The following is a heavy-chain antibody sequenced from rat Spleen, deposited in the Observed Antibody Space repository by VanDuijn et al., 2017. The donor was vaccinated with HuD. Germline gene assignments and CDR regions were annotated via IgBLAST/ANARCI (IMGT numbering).Heavy chain of an antibody. V-gene: IGHV2S12*01. CDR1: GFSLTSNG. Sequence: QVQLKESGPGLVQPSQTLSLTCTVSGFSLTSNGVSWVRQPPGKGLEWLAAVSSGGNTYYNSGIKSRLTISMDTSKSQVFLKMNSLQSEDTAIYFCTRDHSYWGSYYPGGFAYWGQGTLVTVSS. D-gene: IGHD1-12*02. J-gene: IGHJ3*01. CDR3: TRDHSYWGSYYPGGFAY. CDR2: VSSGGNT.